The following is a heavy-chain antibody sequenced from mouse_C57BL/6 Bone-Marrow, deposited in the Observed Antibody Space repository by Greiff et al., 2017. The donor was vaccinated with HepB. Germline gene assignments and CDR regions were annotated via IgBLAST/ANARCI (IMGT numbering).Heavy chain of an antibody. CDR3: ARLTTVVARDY. D-gene: IGHD1-1*01. J-gene: IGHJ2*01. CDR1: GYTFTSYW. Sequence: QVQLQQPGAELVKPGASVKLSCKASGYTFTSYWMQWVKQRPGQGLEWIGEIDPSDSYTNYNQKFKGKATLTVDTSSRTAYMQLSSLTSEDSAVYYCARLTTVVARDYWGQGTTRTVSS. V-gene: IGHV1-50*01. CDR2: IDPSDSYT.